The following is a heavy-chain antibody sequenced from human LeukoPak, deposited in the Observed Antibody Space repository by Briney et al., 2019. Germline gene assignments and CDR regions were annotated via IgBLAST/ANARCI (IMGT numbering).Heavy chain of an antibody. J-gene: IGHJ6*02. CDR3: ARDSRFYSSSRIYYYYGMDV. Sequence: PSETLSLTCTVSGGSISSYYWSWIQQPPGKGLECIGYIYYSGSTNYNPSLKSRVTISVDTSKNQFSLKLSSVTAADTAVYYCARDSRFYSSSRIYYYYGMDVWGQGTTVTVSS. CDR2: IYYSGST. CDR1: GGSISSYY. D-gene: IGHD6-13*01. V-gene: IGHV4-59*01.